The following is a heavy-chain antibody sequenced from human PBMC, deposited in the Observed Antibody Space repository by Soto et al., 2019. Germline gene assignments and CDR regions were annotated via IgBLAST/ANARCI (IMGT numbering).Heavy chain of an antibody. V-gene: IGHV1-2*04. J-gene: IGHJ4*02. CDR2: INPNSGGT. CDR1: GYTFTGYY. CDR3: ARAESPYDSSGHTNY. Sequence: ASVKVSCKASGYTFTGYYMHWVRQAPGQGLEWMGWINPNSGGTNYAQKFQGWVTMTRDTSISTAYMELSRLRSDDTAVYYCARAESPYDSSGHTNYWGKGTLVTVSS. D-gene: IGHD3-22*01.